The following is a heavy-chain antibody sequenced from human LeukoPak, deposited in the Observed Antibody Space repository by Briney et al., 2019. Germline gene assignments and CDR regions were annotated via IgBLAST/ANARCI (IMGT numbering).Heavy chain of an antibody. V-gene: IGHV3-7*01. CDR3: AGGAGWTSDM. CDR2: IKQDGSEK. D-gene: IGHD6-19*01. Sequence: GGSLRLSCAASGFSFSRYWMNWVRQAPGEGLEWLAIIKQDGSEKYYVDSVKGLFTISRDNAQNLVYLQLNSLRGDDTAVYYCAGGAGWTSDMWGQGTLVIVSS. J-gene: IGHJ3*02. CDR1: GFSFSRYW.